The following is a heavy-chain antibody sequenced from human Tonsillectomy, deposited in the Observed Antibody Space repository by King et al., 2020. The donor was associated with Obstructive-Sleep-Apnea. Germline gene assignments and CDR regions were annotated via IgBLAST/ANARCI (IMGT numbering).Heavy chain of an antibody. Sequence: DVQLVESGGGLVQPGGSLRLSCAASGFNFSSYSMNWVRQAPGKGLEWLSYISSSGSTIYYADSVNGRLTISRDNANNYLFLQMNSLRAEDTAVYYCARDHFGDYSSLDYWGQGTLVTVSS. CDR2: ISSSGSTI. J-gene: IGHJ4*02. D-gene: IGHD4-17*01. CDR1: GFNFSSYS. V-gene: IGHV3-48*04. CDR3: ARDHFGDYSSLDY.